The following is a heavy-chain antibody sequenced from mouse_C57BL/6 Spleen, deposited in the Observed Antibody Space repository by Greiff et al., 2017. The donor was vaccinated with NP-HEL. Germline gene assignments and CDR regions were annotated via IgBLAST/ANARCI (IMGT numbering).Heavy chain of an antibody. D-gene: IGHD2-3*01. V-gene: IGHV2-6-1*01. J-gene: IGHJ4*01. CDR1: GFSLTSYG. CDR2: IWSDGST. CDR3: ARHGGGYSQYYYAMDY. Sequence: QVQLKESGPGLVAPSQSLSITCTVSGFSLTSYGVHWVRQPPGKGLEWLVVIWSDGSTTYNSALKSRLSISKDNSKSQVFLKMNSLQTDDTAMYYCARHGGGYSQYYYAMDYWGQGTSVTVSS.